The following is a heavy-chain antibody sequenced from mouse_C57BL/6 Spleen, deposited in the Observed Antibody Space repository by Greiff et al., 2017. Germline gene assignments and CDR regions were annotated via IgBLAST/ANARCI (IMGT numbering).Heavy chain of an antibody. V-gene: IGHV1-69*01. CDR1: GYTFTSYW. D-gene: IGHD2-2*01. CDR2: IDPSDSYT. Sequence: VQLQQPGAELVMPGASVKLSCKASGYTFTSYWMHWVKQRPGQGLEWIGEIDPSDSYTNYNQKFKGKSTLTVDKSSSTAYMQLSSLTSEDSAVYYCATGYGCLDYWGQGTTLTVSS. CDR3: ATGYGCLDY. J-gene: IGHJ2*01.